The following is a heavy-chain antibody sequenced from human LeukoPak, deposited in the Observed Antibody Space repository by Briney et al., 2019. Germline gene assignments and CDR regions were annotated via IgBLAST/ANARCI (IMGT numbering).Heavy chain of an antibody. V-gene: IGHV4-39*07. CDR3: ARDYLGGNPDAFDI. CDR2: IYYSGST. D-gene: IGHD4-23*01. CDR1: GDSISSSSYY. J-gene: IGHJ3*02. Sequence: SETLSLTCTVSGDSISSSSYYWGRIRQPPGKELEWIGSIYYSGSTYYNPSLNSRVTISVDTSKSQFSLKLSSVTAADTAVYYCARDYLGGNPDAFDIWGQGTMVTVSS.